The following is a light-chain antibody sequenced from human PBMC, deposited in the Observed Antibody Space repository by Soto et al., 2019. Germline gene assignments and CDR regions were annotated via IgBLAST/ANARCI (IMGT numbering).Light chain of an antibody. CDR3: QVYGSSPKT. J-gene: IGKJ1*01. CDR1: QPVNSGY. CDR2: GVS. Sequence: IVLTQSPGTLSLSPGEGATLSCRASQPVNSGYLAWYQQKPGQAPRLLMYGVSTRDTGIPDRFSGSGAGTELTLTISRLEPGDFAVYYCQVYGSSPKTFGQGTKVEFK. V-gene: IGKV3-20*01.